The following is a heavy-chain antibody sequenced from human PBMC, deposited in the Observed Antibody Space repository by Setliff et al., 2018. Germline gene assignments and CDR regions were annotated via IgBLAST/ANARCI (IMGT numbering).Heavy chain of an antibody. CDR3: ARTGTYRYFDY. V-gene: IGHV4-39*01. J-gene: IGHJ4*02. Sequence: LSLTCTVSGASISSGTYYWGWIRQPPGKGLEWIGRIHYLGTTYSNASLKSRLTISVDTSKNQFSLKLRSVTAADTAVYYCARTGTYRYFDYWGQGALVTVS. CDR1: GASISSGTYY. D-gene: IGHD1-1*01. CDR2: IHYLGTT.